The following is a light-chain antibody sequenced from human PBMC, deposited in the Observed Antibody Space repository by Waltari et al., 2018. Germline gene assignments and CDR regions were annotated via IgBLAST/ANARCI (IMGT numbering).Light chain of an antibody. Sequence: QSALTQPRSMSGSPGQSVTISCTGTSSDVGGYNYVSWYQQHPGKAPKLMIYDVSKRPSGVPDRFSGSKSGNTASLTISGLRAEDEADYYCCSHGGSHTSVVFGGGTKLTVL. CDR3: CSHGGSHTSVV. J-gene: IGLJ2*01. V-gene: IGLV2-11*01. CDR2: DVS. CDR1: SSDVGGYNY.